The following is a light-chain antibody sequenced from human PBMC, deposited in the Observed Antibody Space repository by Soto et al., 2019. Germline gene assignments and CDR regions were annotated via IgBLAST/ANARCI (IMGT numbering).Light chain of an antibody. CDR1: SSDIGDYNY. Sequence: QSVLTQPASVSGSPGQSITISCVGTSSDIGDYNYVSWYQQHPGKVPKVIIYDVSNRPSGVSYRFSATKSGNTASLTISGLQAEDEADYYCRSYRSSVTLDFATGRKVPV. CDR3: RSYRSSVTLD. J-gene: IGLJ1*01. V-gene: IGLV2-14*01. CDR2: DVS.